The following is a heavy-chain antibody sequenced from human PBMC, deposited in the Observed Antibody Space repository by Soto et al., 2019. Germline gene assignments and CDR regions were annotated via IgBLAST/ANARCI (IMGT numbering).Heavy chain of an antibody. CDR3: ARTLQDYDILTGYYRYYYYGMDV. D-gene: IGHD3-9*01. V-gene: IGHV1-69*13. Sequence: SVKGSCKASGGTFSSYAISWVRQAPGQRLEWMGGIIPIFGTANYAQKFQGRVTITADESTSTAYMELSSLRSEDTAVYYCARTLQDYDILTGYYRYYYYGMDVWGQGTTVTVSS. CDR1: GGTFSSYA. CDR2: IIPIFGTA. J-gene: IGHJ6*02.